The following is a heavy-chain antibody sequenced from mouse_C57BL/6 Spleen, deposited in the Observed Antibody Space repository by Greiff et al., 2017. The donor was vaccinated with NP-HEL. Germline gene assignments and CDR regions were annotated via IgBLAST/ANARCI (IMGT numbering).Heavy chain of an antibody. CDR1: GYTFTDYY. V-gene: IGHV1-26*01. Sequence: EVQLQQSGPELVKPGASVKISCKASGYTFTDYYMNWVKQSHGKSLEWIGDINPNNGGTSYNQKFKGKATLTVDKSSSTAYMERRSLTSDDSAVYYCARDSSAPFAYWGQGTLITVSA. CDR2: INPNNGGT. CDR3: ARDSSAPFAY. D-gene: IGHD3-2*02. J-gene: IGHJ3*01.